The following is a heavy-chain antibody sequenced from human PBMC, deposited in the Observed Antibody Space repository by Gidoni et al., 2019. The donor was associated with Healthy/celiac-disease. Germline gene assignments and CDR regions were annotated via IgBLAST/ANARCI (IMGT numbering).Heavy chain of an antibody. V-gene: IGHV3-23*01. Sequence: EVQLFESGGGLVQPGGSLRLSCAPSGFTLSSYAMSWVRQAPGKGLGWVSAISCSGGSTYYADSVKGLFTISRDNSKNTLYLQMNSLRAEDTAVYYCAKDYYGSGSSANFDYWGQGTLVTVSS. J-gene: IGHJ4*02. D-gene: IGHD3-10*01. CDR3: AKDYYGSGSSANFDY. CDR2: ISCSGGST. CDR1: GFTLSSYA.